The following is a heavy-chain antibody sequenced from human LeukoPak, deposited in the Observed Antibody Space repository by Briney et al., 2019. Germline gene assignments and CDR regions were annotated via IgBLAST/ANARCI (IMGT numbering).Heavy chain of an antibody. J-gene: IGHJ4*02. V-gene: IGHV4-59*01. CDR2: IFYSGST. D-gene: IGHD6-13*01. CDR3: ARLAAAGTSDY. CDR1: GFTFSSYG. Sequence: GSLRLSCAASGFTFSSYGMHWIRQPPGKGLEWIGYIFYSGSTNYNPSLKSRVTISVDTSKNQFSLRLSSVTAADTAVYYCARLAAAGTSDYWGQGTLVTVSS.